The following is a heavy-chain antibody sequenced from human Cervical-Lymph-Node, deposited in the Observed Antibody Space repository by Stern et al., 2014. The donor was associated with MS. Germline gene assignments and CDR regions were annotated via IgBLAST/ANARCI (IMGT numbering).Heavy chain of an antibody. V-gene: IGHV3-30*18. CDR1: GFQFSNFG. CDR2: ISYDVNDK. J-gene: IGHJ3*02. Sequence: MQLVESGGGVVQPGRSLRLSCAASGFQFSNFGMHWVRQAPGKGLEWVAIISYDVNDKNYPDSVKGRFTISRDNSKNTVDLQINSLRAEDTAMYYCAKGRTVAGKGVGAFDIWGQGTMVTVSS. D-gene: IGHD6-19*01. CDR3: AKGRTVAGKGVGAFDI.